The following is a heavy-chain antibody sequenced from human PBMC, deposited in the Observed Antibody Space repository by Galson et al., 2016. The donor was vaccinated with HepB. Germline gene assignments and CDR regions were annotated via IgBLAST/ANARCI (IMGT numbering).Heavy chain of an antibody. CDR2: ISGYNGNT. V-gene: IGHV1-18*01. D-gene: IGHD3-22*01. CDR1: GYTFTSYG. CDR3: ASYSRAQSDAFDI. Sequence: SVKVSCKASGYTFTSYGITWVRQAPGQGLEWMGWISGYNGNTNFAQELQGRITMTADTSTSTAYMELRSLRSDDTAVYYCASYSRAQSDAFDIWGQGTMVTVSS. J-gene: IGHJ3*02.